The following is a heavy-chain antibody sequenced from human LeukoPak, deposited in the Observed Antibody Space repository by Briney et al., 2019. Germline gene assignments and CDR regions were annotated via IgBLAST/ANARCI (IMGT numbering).Heavy chain of an antibody. Sequence: GGSLRLSCAASGFTFSSYAMHWVRQAPGKGLEWVTVISYDGSNKYYADSVKGRFTISRDNSKNTLYLQMNSLRAEDTAVYYCARGRPHFDYWGQGTLVTVSS. CDR2: ISYDGSNK. J-gene: IGHJ4*02. CDR3: ARGRPHFDY. CDR1: GFTFSSYA. V-gene: IGHV3-30*04. D-gene: IGHD6-25*01.